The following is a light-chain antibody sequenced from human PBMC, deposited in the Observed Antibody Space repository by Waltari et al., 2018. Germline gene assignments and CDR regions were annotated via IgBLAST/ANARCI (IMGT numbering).Light chain of an antibody. CDR3: ASWDDSHYV. J-gene: IGLJ1*01. V-gene: IGLV1-47*01. CDR1: NSNLGSNF. CDR2: RNN. Sequence: QSVLTQPPSASGTPGQRVSISCSWSNSNLGSNFLYWYQLLPGMAPTLLIYRNNQRPSGVPDRFSGSKYGTSASLAISGLRSEDEAVYYCASWDDSHYVFGPGTKVTVL.